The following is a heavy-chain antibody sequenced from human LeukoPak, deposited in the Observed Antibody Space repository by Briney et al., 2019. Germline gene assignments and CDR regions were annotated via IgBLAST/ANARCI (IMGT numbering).Heavy chain of an antibody. CDR2: IWYDGSNK. CDR3: VIAFLAHDAFDI. V-gene: IGHV3-33*01. D-gene: IGHD2-15*01. CDR1: GFTFSSYV. J-gene: IGHJ3*02. Sequence: GRSLRLSCAASGFTFSSYVMHWVRQAPGKGLEWVAVIWYDGSNKYYTDSVKGRFTISRDNSRNTLYLQMNSLRAEDTAVYCCVIAFLAHDAFDIWGQGTMVTVSS.